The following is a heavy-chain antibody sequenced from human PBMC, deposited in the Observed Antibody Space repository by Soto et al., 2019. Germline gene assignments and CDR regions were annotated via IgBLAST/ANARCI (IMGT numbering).Heavy chain of an antibody. D-gene: IGHD3-3*01. CDR3: ARESNYDFWSGNRRTDY. CDR2: IWYDGSNK. V-gene: IGHV3-33*01. CDR1: GFTFSSYG. J-gene: IGHJ4*02. Sequence: QVQLVESGGGVVQPGRSLRLSCAASGFTFSSYGMHWVRQAPGKGLEWVAVIWYDGSNKYYADSVKGRFTISRDNSKNTRYLQMNSLRAEDTAVYYCARESNYDFWSGNRRTDYWGQGTLVTVSS.